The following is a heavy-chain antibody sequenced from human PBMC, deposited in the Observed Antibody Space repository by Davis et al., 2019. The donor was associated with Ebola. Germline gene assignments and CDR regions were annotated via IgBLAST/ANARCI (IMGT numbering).Heavy chain of an antibody. CDR2: ISGYNGKT. Sequence: ASVKVSCKVFGYTLTELSMHWVRQAPGKGLEWMGWISGYNGKTNYAQKVQGRVTMTTDTSTSTAYMELRSLRSDDTAVYYCATVPLAVAGYYFDYWGQGTLVTVSS. V-gene: IGHV1-24*01. CDR3: ATVPLAVAGYYFDY. D-gene: IGHD6-19*01. J-gene: IGHJ4*02. CDR1: GYTLTELS.